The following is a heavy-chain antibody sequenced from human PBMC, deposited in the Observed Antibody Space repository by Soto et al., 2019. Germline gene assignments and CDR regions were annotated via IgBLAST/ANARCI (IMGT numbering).Heavy chain of an antibody. CDR3: ARSITIFGVVVSYSYFDL. D-gene: IGHD3-3*01. Sequence: PSETLSLTCAVSGGSISSGGYSWSWIRQPPGKGLEWLGYIYHSGSSYYNPSLKSRVTLSVDRSKNQFSLRLSSVTAADTAVYYCARSITIFGVVVSYSYFDLWGRGTLVTVSS. J-gene: IGHJ2*01. CDR2: IYHSGSS. V-gene: IGHV4-30-2*01. CDR1: GGSISSGGYS.